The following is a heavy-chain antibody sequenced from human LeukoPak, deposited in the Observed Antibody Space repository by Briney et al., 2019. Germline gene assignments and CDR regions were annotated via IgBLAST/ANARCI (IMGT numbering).Heavy chain of an antibody. J-gene: IGHJ4*02. CDR1: GYTFSSYY. D-gene: IGHD5-24*01. CDR2: INPGSGGT. CDR3: AKDGDVGMATREDW. Sequence: ASVKVSCKASGYTFSSYYIHWVRQAPGQGLEWMGLINPGSGGTSYAQKFQGRVTLTRDTSTTSVYMELSSLTSQDTAMNFCAKDGDVGMATREDWWGQGTLVSVPS. V-gene: IGHV1-46*01.